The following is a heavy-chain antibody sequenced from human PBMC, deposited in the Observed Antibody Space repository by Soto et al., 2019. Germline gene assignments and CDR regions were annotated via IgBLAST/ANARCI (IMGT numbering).Heavy chain of an antibody. Sequence: WSWIRQPPGKGLEWIGYIYHSGSTYYNPSLKSRVTISVDRSKNQFSLKLSSVTAADTAVYYCARKYYYDSSGYSSPFDPWGQGTLVTVSS. CDR2: IYHSGST. V-gene: IGHV4-30-2*01. J-gene: IGHJ5*02. CDR3: ARKYYYDSSGYSSPFDP. D-gene: IGHD3-22*01.